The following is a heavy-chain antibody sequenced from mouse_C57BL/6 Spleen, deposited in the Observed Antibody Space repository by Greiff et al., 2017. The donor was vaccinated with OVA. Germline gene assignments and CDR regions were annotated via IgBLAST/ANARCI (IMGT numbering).Heavy chain of an antibody. V-gene: IGHV1-42*01. CDR1: GYSFTGYY. Sequence: EVQLQQSGPELVKPGASVKISCKASGYSFTGYYMNWVKQSPEKSLEWIGEINPSTGGTTYNQKFKAKATLTVDKSSSTAYMQLKSLTSEDSAVYYCARDYGSHFDYWGKGTTLTVSS. CDR3: ARDYGSHFDY. D-gene: IGHD1-1*01. J-gene: IGHJ2*01. CDR2: INPSTGGT.